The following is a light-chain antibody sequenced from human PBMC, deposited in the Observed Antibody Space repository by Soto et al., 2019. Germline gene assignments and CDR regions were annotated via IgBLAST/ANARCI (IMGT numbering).Light chain of an antibody. Sequence: DIQMTQSPSSLSASVGDRVSVTCRTSQNITKFLNWYQEKAGKAPKVLIYVTSNLENGVPSRFGGSGSGTQFPLSLSSLQPEDFATYYCQQTFSAPGTFGPGTRVEVK. J-gene: IGKJ1*01. V-gene: IGKV1-39*01. CDR1: QNITKF. CDR2: VTS. CDR3: QQTFSAPGT.